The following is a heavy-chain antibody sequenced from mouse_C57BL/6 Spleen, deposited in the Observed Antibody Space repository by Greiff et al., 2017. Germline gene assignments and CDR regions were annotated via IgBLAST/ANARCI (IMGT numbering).Heavy chain of an antibody. J-gene: IGHJ2*01. V-gene: IGHV1-82*01. CDR1: GYAFSSSW. CDR3: ASPGVLLRYCDY. Sequence: QVQLQQSGPELVKPGASVKISCKASGYAFSSSWLNWVKQRPGKGLEWIGRIYPGDGDTNYNGKVKGKATLTADTSSSTAYMQLSSLSSEVSAVYFCASPGVLLRYCDYWGQGTTLTVSS. D-gene: IGHD1-1*01. CDR2: IYPGDGDT.